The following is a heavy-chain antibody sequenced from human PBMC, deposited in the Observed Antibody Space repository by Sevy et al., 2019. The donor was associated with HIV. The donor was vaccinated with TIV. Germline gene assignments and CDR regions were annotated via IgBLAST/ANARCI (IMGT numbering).Heavy chain of an antibody. CDR3: ARVPDSGGRGRADY. V-gene: IGHV3-21*01. D-gene: IGHD1-26*01. Sequence: GGSLRLSCAASGFSFNTYTFYWVRQAPGEGLEWISSISSGGVYEYYADSVRGRFTISRDNAKNSLSLQMNGLRVEDTSVYYCARVPDSGGRGRADYWGQGTRVTVSS. J-gene: IGHJ4*02. CDR1: GFSFNTYT. CDR2: ISSGGVYE.